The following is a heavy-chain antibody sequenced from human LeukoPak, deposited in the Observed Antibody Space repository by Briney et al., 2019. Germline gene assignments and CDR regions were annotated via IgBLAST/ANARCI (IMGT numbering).Heavy chain of an antibody. CDR3: AREVRYFALGDY. V-gene: IGHV3-48*03. CDR1: GFTFSSYE. Sequence: GGSLRLSCAASGFTFSSYEMNWVRQAPGKGLEWVSYISSSGSTIYYADSVKGRFTISRDNAKNSLYLQMNSLRAEDTAVYYCAREVRYFALGDYWGQGTLVTVSS. D-gene: IGHD3-9*01. J-gene: IGHJ4*02. CDR2: ISSSGSTI.